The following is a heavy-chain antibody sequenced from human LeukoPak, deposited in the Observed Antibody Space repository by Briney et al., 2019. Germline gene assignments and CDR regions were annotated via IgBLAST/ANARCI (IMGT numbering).Heavy chain of an antibody. CDR2: ISGRGDST. V-gene: IGHV3-23*01. D-gene: IGHD3-3*01. CDR3: AKDVYDFWSGYYNSYDY. J-gene: IGHJ4*02. Sequence: GGSLRLSCAASGFEFNVYGMNWVRQAPGKGLEWVSSISGRGDSTSYADSVKGRFIISRDNSKNTLYLQMNSLRAEDTAVYYCAKDVYDFWSGYYNSYDYWGQGTLVTVSS. CDR1: GFEFNVYG.